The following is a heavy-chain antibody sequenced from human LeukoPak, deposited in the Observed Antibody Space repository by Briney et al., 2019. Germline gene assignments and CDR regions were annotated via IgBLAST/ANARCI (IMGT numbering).Heavy chain of an antibody. CDR3: AFSHTTPVAEDN. J-gene: IGHJ4*02. D-gene: IGHD6-19*01. CDR2: VTHSGDT. CDR1: GGSFSDYS. Sequence: KPSETLSLTCAVYGGSFSDYSWSWIRQPPGKGLEWIGEVTHSGDTNYNPSLKSRVTMSVDTSKNQFSLKLTSVTAADTAAYYCAFSHTTPVAEDNWGQGTLVTVSS. V-gene: IGHV4-34*01.